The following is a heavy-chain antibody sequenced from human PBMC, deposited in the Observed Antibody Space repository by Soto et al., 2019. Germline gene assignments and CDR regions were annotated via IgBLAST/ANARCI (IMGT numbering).Heavy chain of an antibody. CDR3: ARLYHWFDP. J-gene: IGHJ5*02. D-gene: IGHD2-2*02. V-gene: IGHV4-59*08. Sequence: QVQLQESGPGLVKPSETLSLTCTVSGGSISSYYWSWIRQPPGKGLEWIGYIYYSGSTNYNPSLKIRVTISVDTSKNQFSLKLSSVTAADTAVYYCARLYHWFDPWGQGTLVTVSS. CDR1: GGSISSYY. CDR2: IYYSGST.